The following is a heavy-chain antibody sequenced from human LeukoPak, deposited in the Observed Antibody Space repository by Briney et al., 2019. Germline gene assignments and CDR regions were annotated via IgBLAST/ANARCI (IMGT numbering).Heavy chain of an antibody. CDR1: GGSFSSYC. D-gene: IGHD5-18*01. V-gene: IGHV4-59*01. CDR2: IYYSGTT. Sequence: KSSETLSLTCAVSGGSFSSYCWSWIQQPPGKGLECIGYIYYSGTTVYNPSLTSRVTISIDTSKNQVSLKLSSVTAADTAVYYCARVSGDTAQDAFDFWGQGTMVTVSS. CDR3: ARVSGDTAQDAFDF. J-gene: IGHJ3*01.